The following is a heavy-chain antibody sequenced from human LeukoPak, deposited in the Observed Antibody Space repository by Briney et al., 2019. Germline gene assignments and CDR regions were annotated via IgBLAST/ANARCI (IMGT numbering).Heavy chain of an antibody. Sequence: GGFLGLSCAASGFTFSSYWMSWVRQAPGKGLEWVANIKQDGSEKYYVDSVKGRFTISRDNAKNSLYLQMNSLRAEDTAVYYCARGYCSGGSCYSNIDYWGQGTLVTVSS. CDR2: IKQDGSEK. D-gene: IGHD2-15*01. CDR3: ARGYCSGGSCYSNIDY. V-gene: IGHV3-7*03. J-gene: IGHJ4*02. CDR1: GFTFSSYW.